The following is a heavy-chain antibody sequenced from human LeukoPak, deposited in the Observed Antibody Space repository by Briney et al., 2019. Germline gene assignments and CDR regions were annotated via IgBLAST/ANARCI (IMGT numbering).Heavy chain of an antibody. CDR2: ISGSGGGT. V-gene: IGHV3-23*01. CDR3: AKENRVGDSSSYYFHY. CDR1: GFTFSSYA. D-gene: IGHD6-6*01. J-gene: IGHJ4*02. Sequence: GGSLRLSCAASGFTFSSYAMNWVRQAPGKGLEWVSAISGSGGGTYYADSVKGRFTISRDNSKNTLYLQMNSLRAEDTAVYYCAKENRVGDSSSYYFHYWGQGTLLTVSS.